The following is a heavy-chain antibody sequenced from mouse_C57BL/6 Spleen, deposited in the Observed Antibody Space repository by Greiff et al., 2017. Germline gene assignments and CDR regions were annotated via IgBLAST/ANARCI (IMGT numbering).Heavy chain of an antibody. CDR2: IRSKSNNYAT. V-gene: IGHV10-1*01. CDR3: VRHDPSMDY. Sequence: EVQGVESGGGLVQPKGSLKLSCAASGFSFNTYAMNWVRQAPGKGLEWVARIRSKSNNYATYYADSVKDRFTISRDDSESMLYLQMNNLKTEDTAMYYCVRHDPSMDYWGQGTSVTVSS. CDR1: GFSFNTYA. J-gene: IGHJ4*01.